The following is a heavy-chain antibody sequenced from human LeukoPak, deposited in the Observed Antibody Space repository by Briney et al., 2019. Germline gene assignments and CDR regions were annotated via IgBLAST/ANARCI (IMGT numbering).Heavy chain of an antibody. Sequence: PGRSLRLSCAASGFTFSTYAMHWVRQAPGKGLEWVAFIWPDGSKKYYADSVKGRFAISREKSKNTVYLQMNDLRPEDTALYFCAKISSSAESNFDYWGQGTLLTVSS. V-gene: IGHV3-33*03. CDR3: AKISSSAESNFDY. D-gene: IGHD6-25*01. CDR2: IWPDGSKK. J-gene: IGHJ4*02. CDR1: GFTFSTYA.